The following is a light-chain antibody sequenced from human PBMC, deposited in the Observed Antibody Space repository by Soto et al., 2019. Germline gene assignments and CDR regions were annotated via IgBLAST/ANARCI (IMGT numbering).Light chain of an antibody. CDR3: QQYNSYLWT. CDR1: QSISSW. Sequence: DIQMTQSPSTLSASVGDRVTITCRASQSISSWLAWYQQKPVKAPKLLIYDASILESGVPSRFSGSGSGTAFTLTISSLQPDDFATYYCQQYNSYLWTFGQGTKVEIK. V-gene: IGKV1-5*01. CDR2: DAS. J-gene: IGKJ1*01.